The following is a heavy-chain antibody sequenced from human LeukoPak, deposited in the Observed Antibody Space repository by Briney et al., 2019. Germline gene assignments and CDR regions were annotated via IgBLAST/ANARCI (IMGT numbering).Heavy chain of an antibody. Sequence: GGSLRLSCAASGFTFSSYAMSWVRQAPGKGLEWVSAISGSGGSTYYADSVKGRFTISRDKSKNTLYLQMNSLRAEDTAVYYCAKDPTGGYSSGWYYFDYWGQGTLVTVSS. J-gene: IGHJ4*02. CDR3: AKDPTGGYSSGWYYFDY. V-gene: IGHV3-23*01. CDR1: GFTFSSYA. D-gene: IGHD6-19*01. CDR2: ISGSGGST.